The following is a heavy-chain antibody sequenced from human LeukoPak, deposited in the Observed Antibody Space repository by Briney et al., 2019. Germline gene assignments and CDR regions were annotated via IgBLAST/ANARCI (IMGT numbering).Heavy chain of an antibody. CDR1: RFTFSSYS. D-gene: IGHD1-26*01. V-gene: IGHV3-64*01. Sequence: GGSLRLSCAASRFTFSSYSMNWVRQAPGKGLEYVSAISSNGGSTYYANSVKGRFTISRDNSKNTLYLQLNILTTEDTAVYYCALGGTYFDYWGQGTLVTVSS. J-gene: IGHJ4*02. CDR3: ALGGTYFDY. CDR2: ISSNGGST.